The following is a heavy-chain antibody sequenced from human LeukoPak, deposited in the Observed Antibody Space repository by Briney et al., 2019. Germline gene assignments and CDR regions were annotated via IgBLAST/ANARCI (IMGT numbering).Heavy chain of an antibody. V-gene: IGHV1-18*01. CDR1: GYTFTRYS. Sequence: ASVKVSCKAFGYTFTRYSITWSRQAPGQGLEWMGWIGGYNGDTKYPQKFQGRVTVTTDTSSSTAYMELRSLRSDDTAVYYCARDISGGEDYWGQGTLVTVSS. J-gene: IGHJ4*02. D-gene: IGHD3-16*01. CDR2: IGGYNGDT. CDR3: ARDISGGEDY.